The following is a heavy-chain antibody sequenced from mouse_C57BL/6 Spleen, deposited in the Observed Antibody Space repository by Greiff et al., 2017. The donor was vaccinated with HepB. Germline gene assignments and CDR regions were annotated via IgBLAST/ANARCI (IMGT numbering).Heavy chain of an antibody. CDR1: GYTFTDYY. Sequence: VQLKQSGPVLVKPGASVKMSCKASGYTFTDYYMNWVKQSHGKSLEWIGVINPYNGGTSYNQKFKGKATLTVDKSSSTAYMELNSLTSEDSAVYYCARWRGADYWGQGTTLTVSS. CDR2: INPYNGGT. J-gene: IGHJ2*01. CDR3: ARWRGADY. V-gene: IGHV1-19*01.